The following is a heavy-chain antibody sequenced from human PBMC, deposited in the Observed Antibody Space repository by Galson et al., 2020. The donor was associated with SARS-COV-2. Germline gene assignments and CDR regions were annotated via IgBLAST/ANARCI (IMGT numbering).Heavy chain of an antibody. Sequence: GGSLRLSCAASGFTFMTYGIHWVRQAPGKGLEWVAFISFDESEKYYADSVKGRFAVSRDNSNNTLFLQMNSLRAEDSAIYYCVKDSEGCSGSNCYDYYCYAMDVWGHGTRVTVSS. J-gene: IGHJ6*02. D-gene: IGHD2-2*01. CDR1: GFTFMTYG. CDR3: VKDSEGCSGSNCYDYYCYAMDV. V-gene: IGHV3-30*18. CDR2: ISFDESEK.